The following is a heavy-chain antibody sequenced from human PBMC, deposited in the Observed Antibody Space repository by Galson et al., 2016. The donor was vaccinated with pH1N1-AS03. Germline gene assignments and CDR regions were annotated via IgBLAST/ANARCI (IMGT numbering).Heavy chain of an antibody. J-gene: IGHJ5*02. V-gene: IGHV4-59*11. D-gene: IGHD3-16*01. CDR3: ARDEGKLDYSWGHYRHNGWFDA. CDR1: NASIDRHY. CDR2: MYYSGRT. Sequence: SETLSLTCTVSNASIDRHYWSWIRQSPGKGLEWIGQMYYSGRTSFNPSLKNRVSIFMDTSNNQLSLELTSVTAADTAVYYCARDEGKLDYSWGHYRHNGWFDAWGQGILVTVSS.